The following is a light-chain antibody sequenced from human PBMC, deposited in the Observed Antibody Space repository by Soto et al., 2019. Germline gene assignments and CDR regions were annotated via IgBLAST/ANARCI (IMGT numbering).Light chain of an antibody. CDR1: QAVGYN. J-gene: IGKJ3*01. CDR3: HHYGRSAIFT. CDR2: GAS. V-gene: IGKV3-15*01. Sequence: EVVMTQSPATLYVSPGERVTLSCRASQAVGYNLAWYQHKPGQAPRLLIYGASTRVTGIPTRFSGSGSGTEFTLTISSLQSEDFAVYYCHHYGRSAIFTFGPGTTVDIK.